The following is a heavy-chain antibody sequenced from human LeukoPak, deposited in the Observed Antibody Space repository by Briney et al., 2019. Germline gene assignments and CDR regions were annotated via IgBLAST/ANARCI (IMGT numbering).Heavy chain of an antibody. CDR2: INPNSGGT. D-gene: IGHD5-12*01. V-gene: IGHV1-2*02. Sequence: ASVKGSCQGSGYTFNGYYMQWGRQAPGQGLEWVGWINPNSGGTNYAQKFQGRVTMTRDTSISTAYMELSRLRSDDTAVYYCASLATIRGRDDAFDIWGQGTMVTVSS. CDR3: ASLATIRGRDDAFDI. J-gene: IGHJ3*02. CDR1: GYTFNGYY.